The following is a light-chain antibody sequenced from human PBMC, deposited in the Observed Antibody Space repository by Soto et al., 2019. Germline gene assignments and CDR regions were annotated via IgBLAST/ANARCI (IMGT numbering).Light chain of an antibody. CDR1: QSVSNNY. Sequence: EIVLTQSPGTLSLSPGERATLSCRASQSVSNNYLAWYQQKPGQAPRLLIYGASNRATGIPDRFSGSGSGTDFTLTISRLEPEDFAVYFCQQYASSSYPFGQGTKLEIK. CDR2: GAS. V-gene: IGKV3-20*01. CDR3: QQYASSSYP. J-gene: IGKJ2*01.